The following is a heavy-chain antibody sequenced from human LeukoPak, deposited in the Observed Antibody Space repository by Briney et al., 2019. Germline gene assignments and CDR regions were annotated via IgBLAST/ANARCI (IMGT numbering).Heavy chain of an antibody. D-gene: IGHD3-22*01. CDR2: IDDSGVIR. CDR1: GFTFKAHA. Sequence: GGSPRLSCAASGFTFKAHAMSWVRQAPGKGLEWVSRIDDSGVIRSYADSVKGRFTISRDNSKMTLTLQMNSLRAEDTAVYYCAKRLKRNYYYHYAMDVWGQGTTVTVSS. J-gene: IGHJ6*02. V-gene: IGHV3-23*01. CDR3: AKRLKRNYYYHYAMDV.